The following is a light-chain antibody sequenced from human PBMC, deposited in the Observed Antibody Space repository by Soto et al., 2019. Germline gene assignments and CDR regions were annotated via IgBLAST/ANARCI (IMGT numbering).Light chain of an antibody. CDR2: GAS. CDR3: QQYNNWPPRRT. J-gene: IGKJ1*01. Sequence: EIVMTQSPATLSVSPGERATLSCRASQSVSSNFAWYQQKPGQAPRLLIYGASTRATGIPARFSGSGSGTEFTITISSLQSEDFAVYYCQQYNNWPPRRTFGQGTKVEIK. V-gene: IGKV3-15*01. CDR1: QSVSSN.